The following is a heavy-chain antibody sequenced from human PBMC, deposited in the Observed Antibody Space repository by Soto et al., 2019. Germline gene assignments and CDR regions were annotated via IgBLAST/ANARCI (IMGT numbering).Heavy chain of an antibody. CDR1: GFTFSSYP. CDR3: AKEDLRSGHAGTFQH. D-gene: IGHD3-3*01. J-gene: IGHJ1*01. V-gene: IGHV3-30-3*02. CDR2: IGGNGKTT. Sequence: QVQLVESGGGVVQGGGSLRLSCEASGFTFSSYPIHWFRQAPGKGLGGVAAIGGNGKTTHLSDSLRGRFPISRDNPKNTLYLQLDSRRVDDTAVYYCAKEDLRSGHAGTFQHWGQGTLVTVSS.